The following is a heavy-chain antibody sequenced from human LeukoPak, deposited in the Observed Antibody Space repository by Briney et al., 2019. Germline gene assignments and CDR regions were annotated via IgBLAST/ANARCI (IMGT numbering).Heavy chain of an antibody. Sequence: GESLKISCKGSGYSFTSYWIGWVRQMPGKGLEWMGIIYPGDSDTRYSPSFQGQVTISADKSISTAYLQWSSLKASDTAMYYCARHTYDCSSPSCYSFDPWGQGTLVTVSS. CDR1: GYSFTSYW. CDR2: IYPGDSDT. CDR3: ARHTYDCSSPSCYSFDP. J-gene: IGHJ5*02. D-gene: IGHD2-2*02. V-gene: IGHV5-51*01.